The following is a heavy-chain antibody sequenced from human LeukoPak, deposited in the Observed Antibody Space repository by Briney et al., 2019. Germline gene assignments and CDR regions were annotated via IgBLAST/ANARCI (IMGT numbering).Heavy chain of an antibody. CDR3: AREGYVELATCYAFLM. CDR2: IYYSGST. V-gene: IGHV4-59*01. D-gene: IGHD5-24*01. CDR1: GGSISSYY. Sequence: SETLSLTCTASGGSISSYYLSWIRQPPGKGLEWIGYIYYSGSTNYNPSRKSRVTISVDTSKNQLSLKLSSVTAADTAVYYCAREGYVELATCYAFLMWGEGTMVTVSS. J-gene: IGHJ3*02.